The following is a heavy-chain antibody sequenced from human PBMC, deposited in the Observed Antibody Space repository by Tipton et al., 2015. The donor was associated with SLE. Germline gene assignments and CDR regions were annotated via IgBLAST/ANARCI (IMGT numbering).Heavy chain of an antibody. CDR2: IHYSGST. CDR1: GGSISGGNFY. J-gene: IGHJ5*02. V-gene: IGHV4-61*05. CDR3: ARGRGVADPGEMMVVRANWFDP. D-gene: IGHD2-15*01. Sequence: TLSLTCTVSGGSISGGNFYWGWIRQSPGRGLEWIGYIHYSGSTNYNPSLKTRVTISVDTSKNQFSLKLSSVTAADTAVYYCARGRGVADPGEMMVVRANWFDPWGQGTPVTVSS.